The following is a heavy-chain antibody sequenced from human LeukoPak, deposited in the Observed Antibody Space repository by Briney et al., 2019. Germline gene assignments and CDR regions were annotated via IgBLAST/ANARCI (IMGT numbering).Heavy chain of an antibody. D-gene: IGHD6-19*01. Sequence: SQTLSLTCTVSGGSISSGSYYWCWIRQPAGKGLEWIGRIYTSGSTNYNPSLKSRVTISVDTSKNQFSLKLSSVTAADTAVYYCARRSLAVADDYWGQGTLVTVSS. CDR1: GGSISSGSYY. CDR3: ARRSLAVADDY. J-gene: IGHJ4*02. V-gene: IGHV4-61*02. CDR2: IYTSGST.